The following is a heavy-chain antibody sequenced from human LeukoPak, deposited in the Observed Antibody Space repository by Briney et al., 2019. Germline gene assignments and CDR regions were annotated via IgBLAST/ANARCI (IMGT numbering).Heavy chain of an antibody. CDR2: IYHSGST. D-gene: IGHD1-14*01. CDR3: ARPNQYYFDY. J-gene: IGHJ4*02. Sequence: PSETLSLTCTVSGYSISSGYYWGWIRQPPGKGLEWIGSIYHSGSTYYNPSPKSRVTISVDTSKNQFSLKVTTVTAADTAVYYCARPNQYYFDYWGQGTLVTVSS. CDR1: GYSISSGYY. V-gene: IGHV4-38-2*02.